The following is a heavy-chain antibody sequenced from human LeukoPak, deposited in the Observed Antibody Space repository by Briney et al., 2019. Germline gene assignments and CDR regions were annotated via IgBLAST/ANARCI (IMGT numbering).Heavy chain of an antibody. J-gene: IGHJ4*02. V-gene: IGHV3-30*18. D-gene: IGHD3-16*02. CDR1: GFTFSSYG. CDR2: ISYDGSNK. CDR3: AKDEMITFGGVIVPPDY. Sequence: GGSLSLSCAASGFTFSSYGMHWVRQAPGKGLEWVAVISYDGSNKYYADSVKGRFTISRDNSKNTLCLQMNSLRAEDTAVYYCAKDEMITFGGVIVPPDYWGQGTLVTVSS.